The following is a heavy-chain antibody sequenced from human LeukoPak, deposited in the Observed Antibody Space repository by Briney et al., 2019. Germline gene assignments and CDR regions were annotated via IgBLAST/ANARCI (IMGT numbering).Heavy chain of an antibody. V-gene: IGHV3-21*04. D-gene: IGHD5-12*01. CDR3: AREGGYGGVFDY. Sequence: GGSLRLSCAASGFTFSSYSMNWVRQAPGKGLEWVSSISSSSSYIYYADSVKGRFTISRDNAKNSLYLQMNSLRAEDTAVYYCAREGGYGGVFDYWGQGSLVTVSS. CDR2: ISSSSSYI. CDR1: GFTFSSYS. J-gene: IGHJ4*02.